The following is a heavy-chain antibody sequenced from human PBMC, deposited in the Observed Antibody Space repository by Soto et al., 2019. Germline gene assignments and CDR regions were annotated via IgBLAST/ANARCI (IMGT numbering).Heavy chain of an antibody. V-gene: IGHV3-30-3*01. CDR1: GFTFSSFA. CDR3: ARDLCSGGSCYSGY. CDR2: ISYDGTSK. D-gene: IGHD2-15*01. J-gene: IGHJ4*02. Sequence: QVQLVESGGGVVQPGRSLRLSCTASGFTFSSFAMHWVRQAPGKGLEWVAVISYDGTSKYFADSVKGRFTISRDNSMNTLYLQMNSLRAEDTAVYFCARDLCSGGSCYSGYWGQGTLVTVSS.